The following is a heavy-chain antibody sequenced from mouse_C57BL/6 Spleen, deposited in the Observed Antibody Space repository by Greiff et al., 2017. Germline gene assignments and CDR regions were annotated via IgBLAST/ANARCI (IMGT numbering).Heavy chain of an antibody. V-gene: IGHV1-26*01. Sequence: EVQLQQSGPELVKPGASVKISCEASGYTFTDYYMNWVKQSHGKSLEWIGDINPNNGGTSYNQKFKGKATLTVDKSSSTAYMELRSLTSEDSAVYYCARRAYAMDYWGQGTSVTVSS. CDR1: GYTFTDYY. CDR3: ARRAYAMDY. J-gene: IGHJ4*01. CDR2: INPNNGGT. D-gene: IGHD3-1*01.